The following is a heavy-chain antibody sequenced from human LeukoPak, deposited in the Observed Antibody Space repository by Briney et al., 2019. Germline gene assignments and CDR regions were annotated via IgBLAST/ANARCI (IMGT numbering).Heavy chain of an antibody. V-gene: IGHV4-39*07. CDR1: GGPITTYY. J-gene: IGHJ3*02. Sequence: PSETLSLTCTVSGGPITTYYWGWIRQPPGKGLEWIGSIYYSGSTYYNPSLKSRVTISVDTSKNQFSLKLSSVTAADTAVYYCARDPGYSYGYGVAAFDIWGQGTMVTVSS. D-gene: IGHD5-18*01. CDR3: ARDPGYSYGYGVAAFDI. CDR2: IYYSGST.